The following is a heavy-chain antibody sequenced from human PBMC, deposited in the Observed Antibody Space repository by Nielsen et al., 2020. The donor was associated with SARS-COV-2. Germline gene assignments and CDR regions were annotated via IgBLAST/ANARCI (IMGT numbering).Heavy chain of an antibody. Sequence: GESLKISCAASGFTFNIYAMAWVRRAPGRGLQWVTGVSASGGSTYYTDSVKGRFSISRDNSKNTLYLQMNSLRAEDTAVYYCAKGNTAGYSSGWVDAFDIWGQGTMVTVSS. CDR1: GFTFNIYA. J-gene: IGHJ3*02. CDR2: VSASGGST. CDR3: AKGNTAGYSSGWVDAFDI. V-gene: IGHV3-23*01. D-gene: IGHD6-19*01.